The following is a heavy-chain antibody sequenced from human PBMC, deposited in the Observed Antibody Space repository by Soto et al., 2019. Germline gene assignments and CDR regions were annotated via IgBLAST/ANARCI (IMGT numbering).Heavy chain of an antibody. CDR3: ARGTAMVIPNH. V-gene: IGHV4-59*01. J-gene: IGHJ5*02. CDR2: IYYSGST. Sequence: QVQLQESGPGLVKPSETLSLTCTVSGGSISSYYWSWIRQPPGKGLEWIGYIYYSGSTNYNPSLKSRVTISVDTSKNQFSLKLSSVTAADTAVYYCARGTAMVIPNHWGQGTLVTVSS. D-gene: IGHD5-18*01. CDR1: GGSISSYY.